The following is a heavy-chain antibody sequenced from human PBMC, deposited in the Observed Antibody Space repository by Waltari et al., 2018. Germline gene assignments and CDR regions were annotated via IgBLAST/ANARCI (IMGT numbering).Heavy chain of an antibody. CDR2: ISSSSSTI. V-gene: IGHV3-48*01. J-gene: IGHJ4*02. D-gene: IGHD3-3*01. Sequence: EVQLVESGGGLVQPGGSLRLSCAASGFTFSSYSMNWVRQAPGKGLEWVSYISSSSSTIYYADSVKGRFTISRDNAKNSLYLQMNSLRAEDTAVYYCASSIDFWSGYYALYYFDYWGQGTLVTVSS. CDR1: GFTFSSYS. CDR3: ASSIDFWSGYYALYYFDY.